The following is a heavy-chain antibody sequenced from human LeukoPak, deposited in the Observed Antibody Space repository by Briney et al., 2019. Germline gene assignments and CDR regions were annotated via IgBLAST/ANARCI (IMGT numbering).Heavy chain of an antibody. V-gene: IGHV1-46*01. D-gene: IGHD5-18*01. Sequence: ASVKVSCKASGYTFSSFYMHWVRQAPGQGLEWMGIINPSNGSTSYAQKFQDRVTMTRDTSTSTAYMELRSLRSDDTAMYYCARDRMDTGTYFDYWGQGTLVTVSS. CDR2: INPSNGST. CDR3: ARDRMDTGTYFDY. CDR1: GYTFSSFY. J-gene: IGHJ4*02.